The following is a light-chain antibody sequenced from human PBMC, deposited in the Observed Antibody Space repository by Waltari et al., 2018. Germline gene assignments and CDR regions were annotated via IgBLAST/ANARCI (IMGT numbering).Light chain of an antibody. V-gene: IGKV3-11*01. CDR3: YQHLSGYFT. CDR1: QSVSSY. CDR2: SAS. Sequence: VILTQSPATLSLSPGERATLSCRASQSVSSYLAWYQQKPGQAPRLLIHSASSRATVLPDRFSGSGSGTEFTLTISSLVPYSLFVSPCYQHLSGYFTFGPGTPLDIK. J-gene: IGKJ3*01.